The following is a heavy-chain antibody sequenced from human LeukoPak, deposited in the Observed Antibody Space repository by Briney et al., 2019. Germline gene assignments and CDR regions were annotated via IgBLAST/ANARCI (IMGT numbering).Heavy chain of an antibody. J-gene: IGHJ4*02. CDR3: ARESTVTYIDY. CDR2: ISSSSSYI. CDR1: GFTFNTYN. Sequence: GGSLRLSCAASGFTFNTYNMNWVRQAPGKGLEWVSSISSSSSYIYYADSVKGRFTISRDNAKNSLYLQMNSLRAEDTAVYYCARESTVTYIDYWGQGTLVTVSS. D-gene: IGHD4-17*01. V-gene: IGHV3-21*01.